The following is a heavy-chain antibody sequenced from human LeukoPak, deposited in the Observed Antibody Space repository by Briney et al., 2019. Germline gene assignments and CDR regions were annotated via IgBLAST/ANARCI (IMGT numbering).Heavy chain of an antibody. CDR2: IASDDDK. CDR1: GFSLSTSGMC. D-gene: IGHD3-22*01. CDR3: ARMPYYYDSSGSDPRYYYYGMDV. V-gene: IGHV2-70*11. J-gene: IGHJ6*02. Sequence: SGPALVKPTQTLTLTCTFSGFSLSTSGMCVSWIRQPPGKALEWLARIASDDDKYYSTSLKTRLTISKDTSKSQVSLTMTNMDPVDTTTYYCARMPYYYDSSGSDPRYYYYGMDVWGQGTTVTVSS.